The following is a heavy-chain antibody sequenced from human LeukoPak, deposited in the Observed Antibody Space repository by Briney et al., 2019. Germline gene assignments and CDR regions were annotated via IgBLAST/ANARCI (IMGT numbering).Heavy chain of an antibody. CDR3: SRSGFHYEPYDY. Sequence: GRSLRLSCAASGFTFSSYGMHWVRQAPGKGLEWVAVIWYDGSNKYYADSVKGRFTISRDNSKNTLYLQMNSLRAEDTAVYYCSRSGFHYEPYDYWGQGTLVTVSS. D-gene: IGHD4-17*01. V-gene: IGHV3-33*01. CDR1: GFTFSSYG. J-gene: IGHJ4*02. CDR2: IWYDGSNK.